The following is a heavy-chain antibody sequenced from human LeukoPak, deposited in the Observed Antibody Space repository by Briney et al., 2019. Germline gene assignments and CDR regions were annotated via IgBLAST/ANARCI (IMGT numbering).Heavy chain of an antibody. D-gene: IGHD3-9*01. V-gene: IGHV4-34*01. Sequence: SGALSLTCVVYGGSLSDYYWTWIRQPPEKGLEWIGEINHSGRTTYNPSLMSRVTISVDTSKNQFSLKLSIVTAADTAVYYCARGPPINYDILTGYYNFDNWGQGTLVTVSS. CDR3: ARGPPINYDILTGYYNFDN. CDR1: GGSLSDYY. CDR2: INHSGRT. J-gene: IGHJ4*02.